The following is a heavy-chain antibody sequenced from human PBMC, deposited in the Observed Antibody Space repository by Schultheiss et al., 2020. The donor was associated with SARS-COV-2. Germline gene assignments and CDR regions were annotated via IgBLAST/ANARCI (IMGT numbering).Heavy chain of an antibody. CDR1: GGSISSYY. V-gene: IGHV4-59*01. CDR2: IYYSGST. CDR3: ARVDCSSTSCYERDYYYYGMDV. Sequence: SQTLSLTCTVSGGSISSYYWSWIRQPPGKGLEWIGSIYYSGSTNYNPSLKSRVTISVDTSKNQFSLKLSSVTAADTAVYYCARVDCSSTSCYERDYYYYGMDVWGQGTTVTVSS. J-gene: IGHJ6*02. D-gene: IGHD2-2*01.